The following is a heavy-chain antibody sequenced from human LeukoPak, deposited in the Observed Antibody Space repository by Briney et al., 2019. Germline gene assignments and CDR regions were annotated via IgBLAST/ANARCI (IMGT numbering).Heavy chain of an antibody. Sequence: ASVKVSCKASGGTFSGYAISWVRQAPEQGLEWMGGIIPIFGTANYAQKFQGRVTITADESTSTAYMELSSLRSEDTAVYYCAREDCSSTSCHHYNWFDPWGQGTLVTVSS. J-gene: IGHJ5*02. V-gene: IGHV1-69*13. CDR2: IIPIFGTA. D-gene: IGHD2-2*01. CDR1: GGTFSGYA. CDR3: AREDCSSTSCHHYNWFDP.